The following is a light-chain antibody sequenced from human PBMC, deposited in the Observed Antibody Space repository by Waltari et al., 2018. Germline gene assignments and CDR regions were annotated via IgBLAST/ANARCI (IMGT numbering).Light chain of an antibody. CDR2: DVN. Sequence: QSALTQPPSASGSPGQSVTISCTGTSSYVCGYDFVPWYQQHPGKAPKLMIYDVNKRPSGVPDRFSGSKSGNTASLTVSGLQAEDEADYFCNSYAGSKHYVFGTGTKVTVL. V-gene: IGLV2-8*01. CDR1: SSYVCGYDF. J-gene: IGLJ1*01. CDR3: NSYAGSKHYV.